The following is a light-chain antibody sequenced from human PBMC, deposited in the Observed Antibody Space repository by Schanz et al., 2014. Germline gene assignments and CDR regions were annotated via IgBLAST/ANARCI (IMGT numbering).Light chain of an antibody. CDR1: QSVGTH. J-gene: IGKJ4*01. Sequence: EIVMTQSPATLSVSPGERATLSCRASQSVGTHLAWYQQHPGQAPRLLIQGASARATGIPARFSGSGSGTDFTLTISSLEPEDFAVYYCQQHRNWPLTFGGGTKVEIK. V-gene: IGKV3-15*01. CDR2: GAS. CDR3: QQHRNWPLT.